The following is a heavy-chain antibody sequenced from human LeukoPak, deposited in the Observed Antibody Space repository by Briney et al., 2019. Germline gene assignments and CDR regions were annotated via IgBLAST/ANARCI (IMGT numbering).Heavy chain of an antibody. D-gene: IGHD6-13*01. CDR3: ARISSSNWYNERGAFDV. CDR2: ISSSGST. Sequence: SETLSLTCTVSGDSISSGDYYWSWIRQPAGKGLEWIGRISSSGSTNYNPSLKSRVTISADTSKNQFSLKLSSVTAADTAVYFCARISSSNWYNERGAFDVWGQGTMVTVSS. V-gene: IGHV4-61*02. CDR1: GDSISSGDYY. J-gene: IGHJ3*01.